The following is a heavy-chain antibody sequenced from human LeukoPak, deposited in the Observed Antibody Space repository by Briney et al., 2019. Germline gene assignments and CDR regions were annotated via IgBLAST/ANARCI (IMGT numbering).Heavy chain of an antibody. J-gene: IGHJ4*02. D-gene: IGHD3-16*02. CDR2: IIPIFGTA. Sequence: SVKVSSKASGYTFTSYGISWVRQAPGQGLEWMGGIIPIFGTANYAQKFQGRVTITADESTSTAYMELSSLRSEDTAVYYCARGGGVIVTPPDYWGQGTLVTVSS. CDR1: GYTFTSYG. CDR3: ARGGGVIVTPPDY. V-gene: IGHV1-69*13.